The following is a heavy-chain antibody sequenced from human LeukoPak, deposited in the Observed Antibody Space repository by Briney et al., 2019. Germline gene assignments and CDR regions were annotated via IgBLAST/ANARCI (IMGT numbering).Heavy chain of an antibody. D-gene: IGHD3-10*02. V-gene: IGHV4-4*02. Sequence: SETLSLTCAVSGGSISSSNWWSWVRQPPGKGLEWIGEIYYSGSTNYNPFLKSRVTISVDTSKNQFSLKLSSVTAADTAVYYCASTMYSEHNWFDPWGQGTLVTVSS. CDR3: ASTMYSEHNWFDP. CDR2: IYYSGST. CDR1: GGSISSSNW. J-gene: IGHJ5*02.